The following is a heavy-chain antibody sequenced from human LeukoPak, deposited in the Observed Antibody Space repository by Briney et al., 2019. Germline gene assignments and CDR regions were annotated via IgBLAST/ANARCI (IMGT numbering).Heavy chain of an antibody. Sequence: ASVKVSCKASGYTFTNYGISWVRQAPGQGLERMGWISGYNGHTNYAQKFQGRVTMTTDTSTSTAYMELRSLRSDDAAVYYCARIPGRLRADYYYYYMDVWGKGTTVTVSS. J-gene: IGHJ6*03. V-gene: IGHV1-18*01. CDR3: ARIPGRLRADYYYYYMDV. CDR2: ISGYNGHT. D-gene: IGHD5-12*01. CDR1: GYTFTNYG.